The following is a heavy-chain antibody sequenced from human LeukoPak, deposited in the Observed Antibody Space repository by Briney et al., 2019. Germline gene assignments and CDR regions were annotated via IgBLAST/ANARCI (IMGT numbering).Heavy chain of an antibody. CDR3: ARRFEQWFDP. D-gene: IGHD3-3*01. CDR1: GFTFSSYA. J-gene: IGHJ5*02. V-gene: IGHV3-23*01. Sequence: PGGSLRLSCAASGFTFSSYAMSWVRQAPGKGLEWVSAISGSGGSTYYADSVKGRFTISRDNSKNTLFLQMNSLRAEDTAVYYCARRFEQWFDPWGQGTLVTVSS. CDR2: ISGSGGST.